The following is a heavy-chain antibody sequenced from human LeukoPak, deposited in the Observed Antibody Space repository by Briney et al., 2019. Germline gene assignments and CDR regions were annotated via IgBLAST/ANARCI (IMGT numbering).Heavy chain of an antibody. D-gene: IGHD7-27*01. V-gene: IGHV3-74*01. Sequence: GGSLRLSCAASGFTFSSYWMHWVRQAPGKGLVWVSRINPDGTSTTYADSVKGRFTISRDNSKNTLYLQMNSPRAEDAAIYYCATIGDRRTGELYRIDYWGQGTLVTVSS. CDR3: ATIGDRRTGELYRIDY. J-gene: IGHJ4*02. CDR1: GFTFSSYW. CDR2: INPDGTST.